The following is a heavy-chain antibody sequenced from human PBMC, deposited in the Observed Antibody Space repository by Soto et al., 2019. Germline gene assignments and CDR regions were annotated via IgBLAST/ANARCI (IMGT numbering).Heavy chain of an antibody. Sequence: QVQLVQSGAEVKKPGASVKVSCKASGYTFTSYGISWVRQAPGQGLEWMGWISPYNGNTNYAQNLQGRVTMTTYTSTSTAYMELRSLRSDDTAVYYCARDRRYNWNYGWFDPWGQGTLVTVSS. CDR1: GYTFTSYG. V-gene: IGHV1-18*01. CDR2: ISPYNGNT. D-gene: IGHD1-7*01. J-gene: IGHJ5*02. CDR3: ARDRRYNWNYGWFDP.